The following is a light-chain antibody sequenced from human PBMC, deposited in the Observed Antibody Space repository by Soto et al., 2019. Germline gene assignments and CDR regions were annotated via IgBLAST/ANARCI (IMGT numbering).Light chain of an antibody. Sequence: EMVLTQSPGTLSLSPGERATLSCRASQSVSSNYLAWYQQKPGQAPRLLIYGASSRATGIPDRFSGSASGTDFTLTNSRVEPEDFAVYYCQHYGRSPPITFGQGTRLQIK. CDR3: QHYGRSPPIT. J-gene: IGKJ5*01. V-gene: IGKV3-20*01. CDR1: QSVSSNY. CDR2: GAS.